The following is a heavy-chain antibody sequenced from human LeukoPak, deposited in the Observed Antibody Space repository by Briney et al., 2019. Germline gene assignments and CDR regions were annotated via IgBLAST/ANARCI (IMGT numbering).Heavy chain of an antibody. V-gene: IGHV4-34*01. D-gene: IGHD2-15*01. CDR3: ASRSLTLAAARCFDD. Sequence: KSSETLSLTCAARGESFSAYFWSWIRQVPGKGLEWIGEIDHRGVSTYNPSLKSRATMLVDTSNNHFSLSLTSVTAADTATYYCASRSLTLAAARCFDDWGQGTVVTVSS. CDR2: IDHRGVS. J-gene: IGHJ4*03. CDR1: GESFSAYF.